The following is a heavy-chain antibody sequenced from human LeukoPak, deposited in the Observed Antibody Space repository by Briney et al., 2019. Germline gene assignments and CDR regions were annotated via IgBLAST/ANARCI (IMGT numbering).Heavy chain of an antibody. Sequence: PGGSLRLSCAASGFTFSNYAMTWVRQAPGKGLEWVSGISGSGGGTYYTDSMKGRFTISRDNSKNTLYLQMSSLRGEDTAVYYCAKDVRVGSYYYGMDVWGQGTTVTVSS. D-gene: IGHD1-26*01. CDR3: AKDVRVGSYYYGMDV. J-gene: IGHJ6*02. CDR2: ISGSGGGT. V-gene: IGHV3-23*01. CDR1: GFTFSNYA.